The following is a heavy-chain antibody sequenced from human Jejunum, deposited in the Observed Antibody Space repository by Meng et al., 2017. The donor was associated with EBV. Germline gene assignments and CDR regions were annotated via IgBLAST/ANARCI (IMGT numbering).Heavy chain of an antibody. Sequence: EVQLVGLGGGLVQPGGALRLSCSASGCTFRSYAMSGVRRAPGEGREWVAGISGSGGSSYSADSVKGRFTISRDNSKNTLYLQMNSLRDEDTAVYYCARDPQRLEYLDYWGQGTLVTVSS. CDR2: ISGSGGSS. CDR3: ARDPQRLEYLDY. V-gene: IGHV3-23*04. CDR1: GCTFRSYA. D-gene: IGHD1-1*01. J-gene: IGHJ4*02.